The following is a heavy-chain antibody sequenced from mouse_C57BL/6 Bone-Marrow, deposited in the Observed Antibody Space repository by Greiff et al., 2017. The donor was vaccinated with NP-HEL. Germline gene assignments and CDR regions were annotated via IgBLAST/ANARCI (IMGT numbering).Heavy chain of an antibody. CDR3: TTDFDYYKYYFDY. CDR2: IDPENGDT. Sequence: EVQLQQSGAELVRPGASVKLSCTASGFNITDDYMHWVKQRPEQGLEWIGWIDPENGDTEYASKFQGKATITADTSSNTAYLQLSSLTSEDTAVYYCTTDFDYYKYYFDYWGQGTTLTVSS. CDR1: GFNITDDY. D-gene: IGHD1-1*01. V-gene: IGHV14-4*01. J-gene: IGHJ2*01.